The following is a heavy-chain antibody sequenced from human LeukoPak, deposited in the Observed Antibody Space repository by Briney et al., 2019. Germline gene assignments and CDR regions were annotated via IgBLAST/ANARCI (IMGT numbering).Heavy chain of an antibody. CDR3: ARRKIYYGMDV. V-gene: IGHV4-59*08. CDR1: GGSISGYY. J-gene: IGHJ6*02. CDR2: IFYSGNT. Sequence: SETLSLTCTVSGGSISGYYWSWIRQPPGKGLEYIGHIFYSGNTNYSPSLKSRLTMSVDTSKNQFSLKLSSVTAADTAVYYCARRKIYYGMDVWGQGTTVTVSS.